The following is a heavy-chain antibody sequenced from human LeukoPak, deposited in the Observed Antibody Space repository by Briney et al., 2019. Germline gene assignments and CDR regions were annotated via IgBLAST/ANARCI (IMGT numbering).Heavy chain of an antibody. CDR1: GFTFSSYG. D-gene: IGHD2-2*01. V-gene: IGHV3-30*18. J-gene: IGHJ4*02. Sequence: GGSLRLSCAASGFTFSSYGMHWVRQAPGKGLEWVAVISYDGSNKYYADSVKGRFTISRDNSKNTLYLQMNSLRAEDTAVYYCVKDRSSSWALDYWGQGTLVTVSS. CDR2: ISYDGSNK. CDR3: VKDRSSSWALDY.